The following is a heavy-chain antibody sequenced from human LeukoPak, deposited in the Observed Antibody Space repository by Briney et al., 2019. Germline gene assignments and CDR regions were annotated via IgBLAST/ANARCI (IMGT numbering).Heavy chain of an antibody. V-gene: IGHV3-23*01. CDR1: GFAFSSYA. CDR2: ISASGGST. D-gene: IGHD3-10*01. J-gene: IGHJ4*02. Sequence: GGSLRLSCAASGFAFSSYAMSWVRQAPGKGLEWVSIISASGGSTYYADSVKGRFTISRDKSKNYLQMNSLRGDDTAIYYCAKDVRVGEYYGSGSYFDYWGQGTLVTVSS. CDR3: AKDVRVGEYYGSGSYFDY.